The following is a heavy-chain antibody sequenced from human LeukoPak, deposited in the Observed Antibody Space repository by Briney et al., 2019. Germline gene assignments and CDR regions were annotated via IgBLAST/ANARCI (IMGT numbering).Heavy chain of an antibody. Sequence: SETLSLTCTVSGGSISSSSYYWGWIRQPPGKGLEWIGSIYYSGSTYYNPSLKSRVTISVDTSKNQFSLKLSSVTAADTAVYYCARALSEQWLAYYFDYWGQGTLVTVSS. CDR2: IYYSGST. CDR3: ARALSEQWLAYYFDY. J-gene: IGHJ4*02. V-gene: IGHV4-39*07. CDR1: GGSISSSSYY. D-gene: IGHD6-19*01.